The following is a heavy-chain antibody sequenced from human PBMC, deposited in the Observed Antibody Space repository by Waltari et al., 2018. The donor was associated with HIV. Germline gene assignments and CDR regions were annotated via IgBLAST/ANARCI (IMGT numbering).Heavy chain of an antibody. J-gene: IGHJ5*02. V-gene: IGHV1-8*01. Sequence: QVQLVQSGAEVKKPGASVKVSCKASGYSFPSYDINWVRQASGQGLEWLGWMNPKSGNTGYAQKFQGRVTMASNTSISTAYMELSSLRSEDTAVYYCARGIRRDCYWCDPWGQGTLVTVSS. D-gene: IGHD2-21*02. CDR1: GYSFPSYD. CDR3: ARGIRRDCYWCDP. CDR2: MNPKSGNT.